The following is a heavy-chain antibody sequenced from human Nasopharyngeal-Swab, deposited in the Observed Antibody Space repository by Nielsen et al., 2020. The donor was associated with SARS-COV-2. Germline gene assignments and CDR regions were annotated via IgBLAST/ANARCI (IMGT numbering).Heavy chain of an antibody. V-gene: IGHV3-23*01. CDR3: PKDEPVLCGSTPCFFDS. CDR1: GFTFSSYA. J-gene: IGHJ4*02. CDR2: ISGSGATT. Sequence: GVLKISCAASGFTFSSYAMSWVRQAPGKGLEWVSVISGSGATTYYADFVQGRFTISRDISKKTLYLQMNSMKDEDTALYSFPKDEPVLCGSTPCFFDSWGKGTRVTVSS. D-gene: IGHD2-2*01.